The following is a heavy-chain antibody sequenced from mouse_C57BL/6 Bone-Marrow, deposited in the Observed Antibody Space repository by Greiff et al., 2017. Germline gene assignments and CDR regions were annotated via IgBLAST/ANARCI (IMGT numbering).Heavy chain of an antibody. Sequence: VQLQQSGPELVKPGASVKKSCKASGYTFTDYYMNWVKQSHGKSLEWIGDINPNNGGTSYNQKFKGKATLTVDKSSSTAYMELRSLTSEDSAVYYCAIGVWFAYWGQGTLVTVSA. CDR3: AIGVWFAY. J-gene: IGHJ3*01. D-gene: IGHD3-3*01. CDR1: GYTFTDYY. V-gene: IGHV1-26*01. CDR2: INPNNGGT.